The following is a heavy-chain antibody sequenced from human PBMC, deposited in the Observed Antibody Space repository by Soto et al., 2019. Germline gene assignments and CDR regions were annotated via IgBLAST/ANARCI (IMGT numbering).Heavy chain of an antibody. CDR2: ISGGGDTT. V-gene: IGHV3-23*01. J-gene: IGHJ4*02. Sequence: EVQLLESGGGLVQPGGSLRLSCAASGFTFNNYAMTWVRQAPGKGLEWVSAISGGGDTTSYADSVKGRFTVSRDGSKNTLYLHMSSLRAEDTALYYCAKGRGGSGSLPPRVDFWGRGTLLPVSA. CDR1: GFTFNNYA. D-gene: IGHD3-10*01. CDR3: AKGRGGSGSLPPRVDF.